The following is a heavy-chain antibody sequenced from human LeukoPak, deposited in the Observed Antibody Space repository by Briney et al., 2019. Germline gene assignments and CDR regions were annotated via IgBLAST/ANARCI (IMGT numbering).Heavy chain of an antibody. CDR3: ARPAEMATILDWFDP. J-gene: IGHJ5*02. V-gene: IGHV1-46*01. Sequence: ASVKVSCKASGYTFTNYYMHWVRQVPGQGLEWMGIINPSGGSTSYAQKFQGRVTMTRDTSTSAVYMELSSLRSEDTAVYYCARPAEMATILDWFDPWGQGTLVTVSS. CDR1: GYTFTNYY. CDR2: INPSGGST. D-gene: IGHD5-24*01.